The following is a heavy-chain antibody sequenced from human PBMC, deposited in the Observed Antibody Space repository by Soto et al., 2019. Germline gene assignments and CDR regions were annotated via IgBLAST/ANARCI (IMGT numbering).Heavy chain of an antibody. D-gene: IGHD3-9*01. Sequence: QLQLQESGPGLVKPSETLSLTCTVSGGSISSSSYYWGWIRQPPGKGLEWIGSIYYSGSTYYNPSLKSRVTISVDTSKNQFSLKLSSVTAADTAVYYCARTVLQYFDWLLYPYGMDVWGQGTTVTVSS. J-gene: IGHJ6*02. V-gene: IGHV4-39*01. CDR3: ARTVLQYFDWLLYPYGMDV. CDR2: IYYSGST. CDR1: GGSISSSSYY.